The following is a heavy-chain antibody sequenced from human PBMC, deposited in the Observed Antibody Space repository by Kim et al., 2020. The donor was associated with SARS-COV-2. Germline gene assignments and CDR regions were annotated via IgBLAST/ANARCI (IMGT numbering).Heavy chain of an antibody. CDR1: GFPFRKYA. D-gene: IGHD2-21*02. V-gene: IGHV3-23*01. CDR2: ISGIGATT. CDR3: AKEECSVGACSHFYY. J-gene: IGHJ4*02. Sequence: VGSLRLSCAASGFPFRKYAMSWVRQPPGKGLEWVSSISGIGATTDYADSVKGRTTITRDNAKNTLYLQSNSLRAEDTGLYYCAKEECSVGACSHFYYWGQRTLVTVSS.